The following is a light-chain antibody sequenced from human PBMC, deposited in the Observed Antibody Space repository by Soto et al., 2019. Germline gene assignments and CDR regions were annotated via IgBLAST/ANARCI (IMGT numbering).Light chain of an antibody. V-gene: IGKV1-39*01. CDR1: QNIRSH. CDR3: QQAYISRWT. J-gene: IGKJ1*01. Sequence: DIQMTQSPSSLSASVGDRVTITCRASQNIRSHLNWYQQKPGKAPQLLIYATSSLPTGVPSRFSAGGSGTDFSLVISDLQPEDSATYYCQQAYISRWTSGRGTKVEI. CDR2: ATS.